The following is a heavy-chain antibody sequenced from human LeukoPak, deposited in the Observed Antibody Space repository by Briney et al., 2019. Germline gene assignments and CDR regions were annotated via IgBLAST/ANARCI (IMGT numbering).Heavy chain of an antibody. CDR2: IYYSGST. CDR3: ARDARIAAAIYFDY. Sequence: SETLSLTCTVSGGSISSYYWSWIRQPPGKGLEWIGYIYYSGSTNYNPSLKSRVTISVDTSKNQFSLKLSSVTAADTAVYYCARDARIAAAIYFDYWGQGTLVTVSS. V-gene: IGHV4-59*01. CDR1: GGSISSYY. D-gene: IGHD6-13*01. J-gene: IGHJ4*02.